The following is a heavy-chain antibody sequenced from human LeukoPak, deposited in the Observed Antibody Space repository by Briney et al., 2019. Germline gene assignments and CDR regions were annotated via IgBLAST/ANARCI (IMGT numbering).Heavy chain of an antibody. CDR1: GGSISSYY. V-gene: IGHV4-59*08. CDR2: IYYSGST. CDR3: ARLGTSAFDI. Sequence: SETLSLTCTVSGGSISSYYWSWIRQPAGKGLEWIGYIYYSGSTNYNPSLKSRVTISVDTSKNQFSLKLSSVTAADTAVYYCARLGTSAFDIWGQGIMVTVSS. D-gene: IGHD1-1*01. J-gene: IGHJ3*02.